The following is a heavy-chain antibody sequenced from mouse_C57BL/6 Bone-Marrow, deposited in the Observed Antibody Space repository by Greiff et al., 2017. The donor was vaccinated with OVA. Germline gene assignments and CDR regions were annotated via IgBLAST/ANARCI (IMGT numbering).Heavy chain of an antibody. V-gene: IGHV1-19*01. CDR1: GYTFTDYY. D-gene: IGHD1-1*01. CDR2: INPYNGGT. Sequence: EVNLVESGPVLVKPGASVKMSCKASGYTFTDYYMNWVKQSHGKSLEWIGVINPYNGGTSYNQKFKGKATLTVDKSSSTAYMELNSLTSEDAAVYYCARPVVGDYWGQGTSVTVSS. J-gene: IGHJ4*01. CDR3: ARPVVGDY.